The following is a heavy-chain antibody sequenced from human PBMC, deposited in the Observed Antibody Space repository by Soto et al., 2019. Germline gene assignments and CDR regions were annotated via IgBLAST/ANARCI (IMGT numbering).Heavy chain of an antibody. V-gene: IGHV3-9*01. Sequence: SLRLACAASVFTFDDCAMHWVRQAPGKGPEWVSGISWDSATVGYAESVKGRFTITRDDAKNSLYLQMDSLRREDTALYYCVQGRYPTMATPLDHWGQGTLVTV. CDR2: ISWDSATV. D-gene: IGHD3-9*01. J-gene: IGHJ5*02. CDR3: VQGRYPTMATPLDH. CDR1: VFTFDDCA.